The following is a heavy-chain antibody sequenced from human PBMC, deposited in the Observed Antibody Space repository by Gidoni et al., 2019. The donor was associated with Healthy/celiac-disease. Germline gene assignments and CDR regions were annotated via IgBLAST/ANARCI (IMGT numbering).Heavy chain of an antibody. CDR1: GYSFTSYW. D-gene: IGHD4-17*01. Sequence: EVQLVQSGAEVKKPGESMRTSCKGSGYSFTSYWISWVRQMPGKGLEWMGRIDPSDSYTNYSPSFQGHLTIAADKSISTSYLQWSSLKASDTAMYYCARHRWDYGGKRAFDIWGQGTMVTVSS. V-gene: IGHV5-10-1*03. J-gene: IGHJ3*02. CDR2: IDPSDSYT. CDR3: ARHRWDYGGKRAFDI.